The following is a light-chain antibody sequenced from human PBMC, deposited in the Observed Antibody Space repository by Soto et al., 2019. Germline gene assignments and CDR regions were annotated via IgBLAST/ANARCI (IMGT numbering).Light chain of an antibody. J-gene: IGKJ2*01. Sequence: EIGMTQSPATLSVSRGERATLSCRASQSVSSNLAWYQQKPGQAPRLLFYGASTMATGIPARFSGSGSGKXXXXXXXSXXXXYXAVXCCQQYNNWPPHPTFGQGTKLEIK. CDR2: GAS. CDR1: QSVSSN. V-gene: IGKV3-15*01. CDR3: QQYNNWPPHPT.